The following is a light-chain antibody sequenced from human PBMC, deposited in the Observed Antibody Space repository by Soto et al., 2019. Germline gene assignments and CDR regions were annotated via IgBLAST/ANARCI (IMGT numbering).Light chain of an antibody. CDR2: GAS. CDR3: QQSYSSPPLT. J-gene: IGKJ4*01. Sequence: DIVLTQSPATRSVSRGHSATLSCTASQSVSLSLAWYQMRPGQPPRLLLYGASTRATDIPASFSGSGSGTDFTLTVDSLQPEDFATYYCQQSYSSPPLTFGGGTKVDIK. V-gene: IGKV3-15*01. CDR1: QSVSLS.